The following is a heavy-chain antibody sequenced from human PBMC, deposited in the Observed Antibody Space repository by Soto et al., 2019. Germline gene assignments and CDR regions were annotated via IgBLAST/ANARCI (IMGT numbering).Heavy chain of an antibody. CDR2: ISGSGGST. J-gene: IGHJ4*02. CDR3: AKGSNYYGSGSAFDY. Sequence: GGSLRLSCAASGFTFSSYAMSWVRQAPGKGLEWVSAISGSGGSTYYADSVKGRFTISRDNSKNTLYLQMNSLRAEDTAVYYCAKGSNYYGSGSAFDYWGQGTLVTVSS. CDR1: GFTFSSYA. D-gene: IGHD3-10*01. V-gene: IGHV3-23*01.